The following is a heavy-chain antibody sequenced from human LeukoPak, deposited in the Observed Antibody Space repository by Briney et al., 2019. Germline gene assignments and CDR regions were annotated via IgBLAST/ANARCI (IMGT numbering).Heavy chain of an antibody. CDR2: IYYSGST. CDR3: AREKVRQSGMDV. D-gene: IGHD2-2*01. J-gene: IGHJ6*02. Sequence: SETLSLTCTVSGGSISSGDYYWSWIRQPPGKGLEWIGYIYYSGSTYYNPSLKSRVTISVDTSKNQFFLKLSSVTAADTAVYYCAREKVRQSGMDVWGQGTTVTVSS. CDR1: GGSISSGDYY. V-gene: IGHV4-30-4*01.